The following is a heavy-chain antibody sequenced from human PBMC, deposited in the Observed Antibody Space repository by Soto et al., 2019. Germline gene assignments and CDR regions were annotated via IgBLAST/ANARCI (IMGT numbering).Heavy chain of an antibody. D-gene: IGHD6-19*01. CDR2: TYYRSKWYN. J-gene: IGHJ4*02. CDR3: ARGAVAGFSDFDY. V-gene: IGHV6-1*01. CDR1: GERVSSSSSA. Sequence: LHTVSSTDAISGERVSSSSSASNWLRQSPSRGLEWLGRTYYRSKWYNDYAVSVKSRITINPDTSKNQFSLQLNSVTPEDTAVYYCARGAVAGFSDFDYWGQGTLVTVSS.